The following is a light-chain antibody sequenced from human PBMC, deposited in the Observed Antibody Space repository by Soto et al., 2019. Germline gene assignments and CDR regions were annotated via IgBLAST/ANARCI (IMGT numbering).Light chain of an antibody. Sequence: EIVLTQSPGTLSLSPGERATLSCRASQSVSSSYLAWYQQKPGQAPRLLIYGASSRPTGIPDRFSGSGSGTAFTLTISRLEPEDFAVYYCQQYGSSRTFGQGTKVEIK. CDR1: QSVSSSY. CDR3: QQYGSSRT. V-gene: IGKV3-20*01. CDR2: GAS. J-gene: IGKJ1*01.